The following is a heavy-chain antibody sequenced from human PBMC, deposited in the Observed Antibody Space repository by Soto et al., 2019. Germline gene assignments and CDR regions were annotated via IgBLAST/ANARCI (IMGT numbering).Heavy chain of an antibody. CDR1: AFTFSDHS. Sequence: EVQLVESGGGLVKPGGSLRLSCAASAFTFSDHSMNWVRQAPGKGLEWVSSIGDTGTFIYYADSVKGRFTISRDKGKNSLFLQMDSLRAEDTAIYYCARDQRYLRQGYSDYWGQGTLVTVSS. J-gene: IGHJ4*02. CDR3: ARDQRYLRQGYSDY. CDR2: IGDTGTFI. D-gene: IGHD4-4*01. V-gene: IGHV3-21*01.